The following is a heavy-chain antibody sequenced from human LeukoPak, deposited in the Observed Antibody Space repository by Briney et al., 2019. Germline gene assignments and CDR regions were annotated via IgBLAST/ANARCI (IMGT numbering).Heavy chain of an antibody. J-gene: IGHJ4*02. Sequence: GASVKVSCKASGYTFTSYAMHWVRQAPGQRLEWMGWINAGNGNTKYSQKFQGRVSITRDTSASTAYMELSSLRSEDTAVYYCARVPDFWSGNQGYFDYWGQGTLVTVSS. CDR3: ARVPDFWSGNQGYFDY. V-gene: IGHV1-3*01. CDR2: INAGNGNT. CDR1: GYTFTSYA. D-gene: IGHD3-3*01.